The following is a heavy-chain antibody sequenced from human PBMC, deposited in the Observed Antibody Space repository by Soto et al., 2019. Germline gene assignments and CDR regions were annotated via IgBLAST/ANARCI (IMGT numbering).Heavy chain of an antibody. CDR3: ARLSTSSGYYVYSHFYMDL. CDR2: IYYSGTT. V-gene: IGHV4-39*01. CDR1: GGTIRTSSYY. D-gene: IGHD3-3*01. J-gene: IGHJ6*03. Sequence: SETLSLTCTVSGGTIRTSSYYWGWIRQPPGKGLEWIGNIYYSGTTYYNPSLKSRVTISVDTSKNQFSLRLSSVSAADTAVFYCARLSTSSGYYVYSHFYMDLWGKGTTVTVSS.